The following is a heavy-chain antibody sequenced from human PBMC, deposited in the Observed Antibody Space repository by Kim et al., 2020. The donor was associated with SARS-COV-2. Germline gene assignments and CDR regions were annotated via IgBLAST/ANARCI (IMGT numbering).Heavy chain of an antibody. D-gene: IGHD6-19*01. Sequence: SETLSLTCTVSGGSISSSSYYWGWIRQPPGKGLEWIGSIYYSGSTYYNPSLKSRVTISVDTSKNQFSLKLSSVTAADTAVYYCAGPGIAVAESAFDIWGQGTMVTVSS. CDR1: GGSISSSSYY. V-gene: IGHV4-39*01. J-gene: IGHJ3*02. CDR2: IYYSGST. CDR3: AGPGIAVAESAFDI.